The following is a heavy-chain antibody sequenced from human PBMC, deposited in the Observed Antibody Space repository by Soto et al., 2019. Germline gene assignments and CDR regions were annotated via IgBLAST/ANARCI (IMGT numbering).Heavy chain of an antibody. CDR3: ASQRQLDNWFDP. V-gene: IGHV1-69*13. Sequence: SVKVSCKTSGGTNSRYAVSWVRHAPGQGLEWMGGIIPIFGTANYAQKFQGRVTITADESTSTAYMELSSLRSEDTAVYYCASQRQLDNWFDPWGQGTLVTVSS. CDR2: IIPIFGTA. CDR1: GGTNSRYA. J-gene: IGHJ5*02. D-gene: IGHD6-6*01.